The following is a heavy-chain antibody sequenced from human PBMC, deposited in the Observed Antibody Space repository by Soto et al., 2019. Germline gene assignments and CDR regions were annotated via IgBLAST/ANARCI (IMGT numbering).Heavy chain of an antibody. CDR1: GFSFYNSD. J-gene: IGHJ3*02. V-gene: IGHV3-48*03. Sequence: GGSPKIGRAACGFSFYNSDMTWVRQAPGKGLEWVSYISSSGTIIYYADSVKGRFTISRDNAKNSLYLQMNSLRAEDTAVYYCARDFLIRAFDIWGQGTMVTVSS. CDR2: ISSSGTII. CDR3: ARDFLIRAFDI.